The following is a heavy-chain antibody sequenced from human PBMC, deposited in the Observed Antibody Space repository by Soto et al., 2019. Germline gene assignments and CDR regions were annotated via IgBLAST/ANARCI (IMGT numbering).Heavy chain of an antibody. Sequence: ASVKVSCKSSGYTFTSYYMHWVRQAPGQGLEWMGIINPSGGSTSYAQKFQGRVTMTRDTSTSTVYMELSSLRSEDTAVYYCAGDVMLLQIYYYGMDVWGQGTTVTVSS. CDR3: AGDVMLLQIYYYGMDV. V-gene: IGHV1-46*01. CDR1: GYTFTSYY. D-gene: IGHD2-15*01. J-gene: IGHJ6*02. CDR2: INPSGGST.